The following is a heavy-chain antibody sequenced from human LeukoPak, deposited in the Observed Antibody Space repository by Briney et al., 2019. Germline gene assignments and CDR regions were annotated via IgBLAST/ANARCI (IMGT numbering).Heavy chain of an antibody. J-gene: IGHJ5*02. D-gene: IGHD2-21*01. V-gene: IGHV4-30-2*01. CDR2: IYHSGST. Sequence: PSQTLSLTCTVSGGSISSGGYYRSWIRQPPGKGLEWIGYIYHSGSTYYNPSLKSRVTISVDRSKNQFSLKLSSVTAADTAVYYCAIGGRPRVMTGFDPWGQGTLVTVSS. CDR1: GGSISSGGYY. CDR3: AIGGRPRVMTGFDP.